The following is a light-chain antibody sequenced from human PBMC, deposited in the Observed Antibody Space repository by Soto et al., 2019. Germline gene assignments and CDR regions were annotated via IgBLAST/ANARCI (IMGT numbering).Light chain of an antibody. J-gene: IGKJ2*01. Sequence: EIVLTQSPGTLSLSPGERATLSCRASQSVGFTFVTWYQQIPGQAPRLLIYATSIRASSTPDRFSGSRSGTSFALTISTVAPDDSAVYSCDQYGNFPPTFG. CDR1: QSVGFTF. CDR2: ATS. V-gene: IGKV3-20*01. CDR3: DQYGNFPPT.